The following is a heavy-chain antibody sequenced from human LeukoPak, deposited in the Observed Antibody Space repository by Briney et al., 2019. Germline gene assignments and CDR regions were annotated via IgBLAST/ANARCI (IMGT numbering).Heavy chain of an antibody. D-gene: IGHD1-26*01. CDR2: INKNGSKK. V-gene: IGHV3-7*01. CDR1: GFTFSSYG. CDR3: AREREWDMGAYFDY. J-gene: IGHJ4*02. Sequence: GGSLRLSCAASGFTFSSYGMNWVRQAPGKGLEWVANINKNGSKKKYVDSVKGRFTISRDNAQNSLYLQMNSLRAEDTAVYYCAREREWDMGAYFDYWGQGTLVTVSS.